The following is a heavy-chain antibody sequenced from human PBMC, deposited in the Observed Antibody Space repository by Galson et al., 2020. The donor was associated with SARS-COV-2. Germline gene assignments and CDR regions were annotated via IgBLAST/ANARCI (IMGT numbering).Heavy chain of an antibody. J-gene: IGHJ6*02. CDR2: MSVDGSYR. CDR1: EFTFSGFG. D-gene: IGHD4-17*01. CDR3: AKHRTGGLRAVSALDV. V-gene: IGHV3-30*18. Sequence: PGGSLRLSCAVSEFTFSGFGIHWVRQTPGKGLEWVALMSVDGSYRYYMDSVRGRFTVSRDNSKKTVYLQMDSLRIEDTAVYYCAKHRTGGLRAVSALDVWGQGTTVSVSS.